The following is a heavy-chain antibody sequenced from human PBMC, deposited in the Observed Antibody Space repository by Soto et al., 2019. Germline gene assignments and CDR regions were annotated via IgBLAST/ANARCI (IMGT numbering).Heavy chain of an antibody. J-gene: IGHJ4*02. Sequence: SDTQSLTCGVSGGSLSGATYSWNWIRQPPGKGLEWIGYIFPSGTTYYNPSLKSRVTISIDVSKNQFSLSLRSLTAADTAVYYCARSREFDYWSQGTLVTVSS. CDR2: IFPSGTT. CDR3: ARSREFDY. V-gene: IGHV4-30-2*01. CDR1: GGSLSGATYS.